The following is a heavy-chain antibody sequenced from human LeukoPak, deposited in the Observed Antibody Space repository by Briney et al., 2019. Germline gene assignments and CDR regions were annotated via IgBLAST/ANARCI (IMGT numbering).Heavy chain of an antibody. CDR1: GYTFSNYW. J-gene: IGHJ4*02. CDR2: IFPSDSDT. Sequence: GESLKISCKGSGYTFSNYWIAWLRQMPGKGLEWVGIIFPSDSDTRYSPSFQGQVTISADKSISTAYLQWSSLKASDTAMYYCARHLRGSATYPIDYWGQGTLVTVSS. V-gene: IGHV5-51*01. D-gene: IGHD3-10*01. CDR3: ARHLRGSATYPIDY.